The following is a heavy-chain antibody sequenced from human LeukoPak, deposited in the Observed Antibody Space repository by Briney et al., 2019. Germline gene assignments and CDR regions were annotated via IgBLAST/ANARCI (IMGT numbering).Heavy chain of an antibody. CDR1: GGTFSSYA. J-gene: IGHJ4*02. D-gene: IGHD3-22*01. Sequence: EASVKVSCKAYGGTFSSYAISWVRPAPGQGLEWMGGIIPIFGTANYALKFQGRVTITADESTSTPYMELRSLRSEDTAVYYCARPHSSGTQAFDYWGQGTLVTVSS. V-gene: IGHV1-69*01. CDR2: IIPIFGTA. CDR3: ARPHSSGTQAFDY.